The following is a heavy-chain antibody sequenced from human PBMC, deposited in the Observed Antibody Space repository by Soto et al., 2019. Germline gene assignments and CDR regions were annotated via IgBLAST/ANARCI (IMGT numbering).Heavy chain of an antibody. D-gene: IGHD3-10*01. CDR1: GFTFDDYA. J-gene: IGHJ4*02. CDR2: ISWNSGSI. CDR3: AKAGYYGSGSYYIYYFDY. Sequence: HPGGSLRLSCAASGFTFDDYAMHWVRQAPGKGLEWVSGISWNSGSIGYADSVKGRFTISRDNAKNSLYLQMNSLRAEDTALYYYAKAGYYGSGSYYIYYFDYWGQG. V-gene: IGHV3-9*01.